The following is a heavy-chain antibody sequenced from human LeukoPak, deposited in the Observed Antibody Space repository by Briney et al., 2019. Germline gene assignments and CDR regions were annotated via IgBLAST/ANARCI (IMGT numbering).Heavy chain of an antibody. D-gene: IGHD6-13*01. J-gene: IGHJ6*02. V-gene: IGHV3-21*01. CDR1: GFIFSSYS. CDR3: ASDSSSGNYYGMDV. CDR2: ISSSSSYI. Sequence: GGALRVSCAASGFIFSSYSMNGVGPAPGKGLQWVSSISSSSSYIYYADSVKGRFTISSDNAKNSLFLQMNSLRSEDTAVYYCASDSSSGNYYGMDVWGQGTTVTVSS.